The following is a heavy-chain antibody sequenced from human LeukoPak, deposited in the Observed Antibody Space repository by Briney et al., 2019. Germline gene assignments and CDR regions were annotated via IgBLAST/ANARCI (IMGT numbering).Heavy chain of an antibody. Sequence: PSETLSLTCTVSGGSISSYYWSWIRQPPGKGLEWIGYIYYSGSTNYNPSLKSRVTISVDTSKNQFSLKLSSVTAADTAVYYCARDRADFWSLYYFDYWGQGTLVTVSS. J-gene: IGHJ4*02. CDR1: GGSISSYY. V-gene: IGHV4-59*12. CDR2: IYYSGST. D-gene: IGHD3-3*01. CDR3: ARDRADFWSLYYFDY.